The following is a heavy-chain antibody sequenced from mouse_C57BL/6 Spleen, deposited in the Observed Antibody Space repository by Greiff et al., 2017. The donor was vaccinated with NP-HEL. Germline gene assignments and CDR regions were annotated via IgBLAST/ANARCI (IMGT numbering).Heavy chain of an antibody. CDR2: IYPGDGDT. CDR3: ARWAYYGNYYAMDY. D-gene: IGHD2-10*01. CDR1: GYAFSSSW. Sequence: QVQLQQSGPELVKPGASVKISCTASGYAFSSSWMNWVKQRPGKGLEWIGRIYPGDGDTNYTGKFKGKATLTADTSSSTAYMQLSSLTTEDSAVYFCARWAYYGNYYAMDYWGQGTSVTVSS. J-gene: IGHJ4*01. V-gene: IGHV1-82*01.